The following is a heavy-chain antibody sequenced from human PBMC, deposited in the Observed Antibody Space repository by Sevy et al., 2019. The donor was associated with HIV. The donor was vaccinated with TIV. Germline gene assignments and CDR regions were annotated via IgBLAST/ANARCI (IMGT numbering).Heavy chain of an antibody. D-gene: IGHD3-10*01. J-gene: IGHJ6*02. Sequence: GGSLRLSCAASGFTFSSYDMHWVRQATGKGLEWVSAIGTAGDTYYPGSVKGRFTISRDNAKNSLYLQMNSLRAGDTAVYYCSRALRGGSMGYFYGMDVWGQGTTVTVSS. V-gene: IGHV3-13*01. CDR1: GFTFSSYD. CDR2: IGTAGDT. CDR3: SRALRGGSMGYFYGMDV.